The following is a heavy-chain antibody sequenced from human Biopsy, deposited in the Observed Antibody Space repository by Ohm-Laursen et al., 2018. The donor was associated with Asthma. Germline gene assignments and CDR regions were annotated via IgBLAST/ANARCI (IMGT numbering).Heavy chain of an antibody. D-gene: IGHD6-19*01. Sequence: SLRLSCAAIRFTHEMHWVRQAPGKGLEWVAVISYDGSSIYYADSVKGRFTISRDNSKNTLSLQMNSLTAEDTAVYYCAREGVAGTHIEDWGQGTLVTVSS. CDR3: AREGVAGTHIED. CDR1: RFTHE. CDR2: ISYDGSSI. V-gene: IGHV3-30-3*01. J-gene: IGHJ4*02.